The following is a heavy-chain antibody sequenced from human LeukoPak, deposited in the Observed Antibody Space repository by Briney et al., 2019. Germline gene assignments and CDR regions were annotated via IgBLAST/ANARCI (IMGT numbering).Heavy chain of an antibody. CDR1: GFTVSSNY. CDR2: IYRSGSK. CDR3: ASRSLWYGEDY. Sequence: GGSLRLSCAASGFTVSSNYMSWVRQATGKGVEWVSAIYRSGSKYYSGSVKGRFTISRDKSKNTLYLQMNSLRAEDTAVYYCASRSLWYGEDYWGQGTLVTVSS. V-gene: IGHV3-53*01. J-gene: IGHJ4*02. D-gene: IGHD3-10*01.